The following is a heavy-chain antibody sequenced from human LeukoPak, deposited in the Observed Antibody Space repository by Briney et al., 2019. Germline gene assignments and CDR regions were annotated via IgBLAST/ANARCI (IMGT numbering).Heavy chain of an antibody. CDR3: AKESYYYDSSIDY. CDR1: GFTFDDYA. J-gene: IGHJ4*02. Sequence: GGSLRLSCAASGFTFDDYAMHWARQAPGKGLEWVSGISWNSGSIGYADSVKGRFTISRDNAKNSLYLQMNSLRAEDTALYYCAKESYYYDSSIDYWGQGTLVTVSS. D-gene: IGHD3-22*01. V-gene: IGHV3-9*01. CDR2: ISWNSGSI.